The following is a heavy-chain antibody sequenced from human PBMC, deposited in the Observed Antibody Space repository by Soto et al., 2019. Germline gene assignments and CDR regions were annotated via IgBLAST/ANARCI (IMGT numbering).Heavy chain of an antibody. V-gene: IGHV3-30*18. CDR1: GFSFSTYG. CDR3: AKDRLVVIPTGHQGYLDS. Sequence: VQLVESGGGVVQPGRSLRLSCEASGFSFSTYGMHWVRQAPGKGLEWLAVISFDGNKKDYPDSVKGRFTISRDNSKKKLFLQINSVRAEDTAVYYCAKDRLVVIPTGHQGYLDSWGQGTLVTGSS. D-gene: IGHD2-2*01. CDR2: ISFDGNKK. J-gene: IGHJ4*02.